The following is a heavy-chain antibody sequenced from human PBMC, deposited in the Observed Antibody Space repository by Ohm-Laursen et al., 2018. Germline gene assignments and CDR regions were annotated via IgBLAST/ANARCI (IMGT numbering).Heavy chain of an antibody. Sequence: SLRLSCSASGFTFSDHYMDWVRQAPGKGLEWVGRIGNKANSYTTKYAASVKGRFTISRDDSENSMYLQMNSLTTEDTAVYYCAGVRINKWSLDYWGQGTLVTVSS. CDR3: AGVRINKWSLDY. CDR1: GFTFSDHY. J-gene: IGHJ4*02. V-gene: IGHV3-72*01. CDR2: IGNKANSYTT. D-gene: IGHD2-15*01.